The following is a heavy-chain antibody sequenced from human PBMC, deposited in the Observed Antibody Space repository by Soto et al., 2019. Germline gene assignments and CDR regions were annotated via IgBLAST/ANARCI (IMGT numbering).Heavy chain of an antibody. CDR1: GGSFSGYY. CDR3: ARGRGDV. V-gene: IGHV4-34*01. Sequence: PSETLSLTCAVYGGSFSGYYWSWIRQPPGKGLEWIGEINHSGSTNYNPSLKSRVTISVDTSKNQFSLKLSSVTAADAAVYYCARGRGDVWGQGTTVTVSS. J-gene: IGHJ6*02. CDR2: INHSGST. D-gene: IGHD3-10*01.